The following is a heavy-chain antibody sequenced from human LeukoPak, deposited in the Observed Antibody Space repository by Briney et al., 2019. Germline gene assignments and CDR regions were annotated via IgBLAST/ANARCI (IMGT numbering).Heavy chain of an antibody. CDR2: ISYDGSEI. J-gene: IGHJ4*02. D-gene: IGHD2-2*01. CDR3: AKDRRPVVPPLFDY. Sequence: GGSLRLSCAASGFTFRSFGMHWVRQAPGKGLEWVAVISYDGSEIFYAESVKGRFTISRDNSKNTLYLQMNSLRAEDTAVYYCAKDRRPVVPPLFDYWGQGTLVTVSS. CDR1: GFTFRSFG. V-gene: IGHV3-30*18.